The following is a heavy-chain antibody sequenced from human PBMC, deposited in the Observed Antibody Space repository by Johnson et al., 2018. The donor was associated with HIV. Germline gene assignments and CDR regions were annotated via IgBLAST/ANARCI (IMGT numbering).Heavy chain of an antibody. D-gene: IGHD2-15*01. J-gene: IGHJ3*02. CDR1: GFTFGDYA. CDR3: AREWVVADAFDI. Sequence: QVQLVESGGGLVQPGRSLRLSCTASGFTFGDYAMSWVRQAPGKGLEWVACMRFAGSNKYYADYVKGRFTISRDNAKNSLYLQMNSLRAEDTALYYCAREWVVADAFDIWGQGTMVTVSS. V-gene: IGHV3-30*02. CDR2: MRFAGSNK.